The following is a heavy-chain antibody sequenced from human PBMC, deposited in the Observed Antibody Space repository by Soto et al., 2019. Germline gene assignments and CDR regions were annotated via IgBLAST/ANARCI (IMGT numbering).Heavy chain of an antibody. CDR1: GFTFSSYG. D-gene: IGHD3-22*01. CDR3: ARGSGYYIDY. CDR2: IWYDGSNK. J-gene: IGHJ4*02. V-gene: IGHV3-33*01. Sequence: QVQLVESGGGVVQPGRSLRLSCAASGFTFSSYGMHWVRQAPGKGLEWVAVIWYDGSNKYYADSVKGRFTISRDNSKNTLYVQMNSLRAEDTAVYYCARGSGYYIDYWGQGTLVTVSS.